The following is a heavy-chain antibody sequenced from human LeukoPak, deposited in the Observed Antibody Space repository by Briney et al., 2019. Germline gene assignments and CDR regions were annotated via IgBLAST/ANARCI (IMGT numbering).Heavy chain of an antibody. D-gene: IGHD3-9*01. Sequence: AGGSLRLSCAASGFTFSSYAMHWVRQAPGKGLEWVAVISYDGSNKYYADSVKGRFTISRDNSKNTLYLRMNSLRAEDTAVYYCAREGDILTDPTFDYWGQGTLVTVSS. CDR2: ISYDGSNK. V-gene: IGHV3-30-3*01. CDR1: GFTFSSYA. J-gene: IGHJ4*02. CDR3: AREGDILTDPTFDY.